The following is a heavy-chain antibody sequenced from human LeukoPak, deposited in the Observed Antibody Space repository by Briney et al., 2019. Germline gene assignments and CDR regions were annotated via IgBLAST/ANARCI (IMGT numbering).Heavy chain of an antibody. D-gene: IGHD3-22*01. J-gene: IGHJ4*02. CDR3: ARDNYERSGYFDY. CDR1: GYTFNKYG. CDR2: ISAHNGNT. V-gene: IGHV1-18*01. Sequence: ASVKVSCKASGYTFNKYGISWVRQAPGQGLEWMGWISAHNGNTNYAQKFQDTVTMTTDTSTRTAYMELRSLRSDDTAVCYCARDNYERSGYFDYWGQGTLVTVSS.